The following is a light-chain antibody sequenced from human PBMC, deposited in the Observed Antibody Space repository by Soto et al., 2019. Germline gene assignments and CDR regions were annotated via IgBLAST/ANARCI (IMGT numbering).Light chain of an antibody. CDR3: QQYGSSGT. CDR2: GAS. V-gene: IGKV3-20*01. J-gene: IGKJ1*01. CDR1: QSVSNNY. Sequence: ESVWTQSPGTLSLAPWERATLSCRASQSVSNNYLAWYQQKPGQAPRLLIYGASNRATGIPDRFSGSGSGTDFTLTISRLEPEHFAVYYCQQYGSSGTFGQGT.